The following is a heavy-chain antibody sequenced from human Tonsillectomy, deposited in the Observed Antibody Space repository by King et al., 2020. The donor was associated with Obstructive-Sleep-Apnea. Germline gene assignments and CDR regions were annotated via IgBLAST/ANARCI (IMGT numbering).Heavy chain of an antibody. CDR3: ARDEGDCTSTSCRDGAFDI. V-gene: IGHV4-31*01. CDR1: GGSISSRGYY. D-gene: IGHD2-2*01. CDR2: TYYTGST. J-gene: IGHJ3*02. Sequence: VQLQESGPGLVKPSQTLSLTCTVSGGSISSRGYYWNWIRQHPGKGLEWIGYTYYTGSTYYNPSLKSLVTISVDTSTNQLSLKLSSVTAADTAMYYCARDEGDCTSTSCRDGAFDIWGQGTMVTVSS.